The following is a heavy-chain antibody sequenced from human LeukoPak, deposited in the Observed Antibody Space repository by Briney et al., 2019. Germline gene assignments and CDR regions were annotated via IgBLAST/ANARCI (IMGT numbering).Heavy chain of an antibody. D-gene: IGHD2-21*02. CDR3: ARPSNHCGGDCKIDY. CDR1: GGSISSSSYY. V-gene: IGHV4-39*01. Sequence: TSSETLSLTCTVSGGSISSSSYYWGWIRQPPGKGLEWIGSIYYSGSTYYNPSLKSRVTISVDTSKNQFSLKLSSVTAADTAVYYCARPSNHCGGDCKIDYWGRGTLVTVSS. CDR2: IYYSGST. J-gene: IGHJ4*02.